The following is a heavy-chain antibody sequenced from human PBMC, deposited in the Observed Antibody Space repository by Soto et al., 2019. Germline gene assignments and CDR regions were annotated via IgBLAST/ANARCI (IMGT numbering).Heavy chain of an antibody. CDR1: GFTFSSFG. CDR3: ANFDYYNSRNYPYTDY. CDR2: ISYDGSDK. J-gene: IGHJ4*02. Sequence: PGGSLRLSCAASGFTFSSFGIHWVRQAPGKGLEWVAVISYDGSDKYYADFVKGRFTIPRDNSKNTLYLQMNSLRAEDTALYYCANFDYYNSRNYPYTDYWGQGTLVTVSS. D-gene: IGHD3-10*01. V-gene: IGHV3-30*18.